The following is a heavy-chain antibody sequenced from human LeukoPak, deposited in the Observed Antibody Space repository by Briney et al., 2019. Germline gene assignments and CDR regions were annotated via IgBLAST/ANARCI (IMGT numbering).Heavy chain of an antibody. CDR2: IYSGGST. CDR3: ARARANYYDSSGYLAYYYGMDV. J-gene: IGHJ6*02. Sequence: PGGSLRLSCAPSGLTVSSNYMRWVRQAPGKGLEWVSVIYSGGSTYYADSVKGRFTISRDNSKNTLNLQMNSLRAEETAVYYCARARANYYDSSGYLAYYYGMDVWGQGTTVTVSS. CDR1: GLTVSSNY. D-gene: IGHD3-22*01. V-gene: IGHV3-53*01.